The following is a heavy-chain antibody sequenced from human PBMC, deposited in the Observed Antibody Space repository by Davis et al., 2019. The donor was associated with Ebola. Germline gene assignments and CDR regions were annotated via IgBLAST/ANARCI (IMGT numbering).Heavy chain of an antibody. CDR2: ISYDGSNK. CDR3: SGLGASSGWYLP. V-gene: IGHV3-30*03. CDR1: GFTFSSYG. J-gene: IGHJ5*02. Sequence: GESLKISSAASGFTFSSYGMHWVRQAPGKGLEWVAVISYDGSNKYYADSVKGRFTISRDNSKNTLYLQMNSLRAEDTAVYYCSGLGASSGWYLPWGQGTLVTVSS. D-gene: IGHD6-19*01.